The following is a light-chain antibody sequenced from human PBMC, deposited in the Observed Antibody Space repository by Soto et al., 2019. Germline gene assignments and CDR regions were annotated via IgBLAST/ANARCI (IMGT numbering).Light chain of an antibody. CDR3: AAWDDSLNGL. CDR2: SNN. CDR1: SSNIGNNY. J-gene: IGLJ2*01. V-gene: IGLV1-44*01. Sequence: QSVLTQPPSVSAAPGQKVTISCSGSSSNIGNNYVSWYQQLPGTAPKLLIYSNNQRPSGVPDRFSGSKSGTSASLAISGLQSEDEADYYCAAWDDSLNGLFGGGTKLTVL.